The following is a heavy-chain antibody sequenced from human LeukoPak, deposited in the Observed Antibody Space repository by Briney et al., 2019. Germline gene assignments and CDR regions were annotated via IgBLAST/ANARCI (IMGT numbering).Heavy chain of an antibody. J-gene: IGHJ4*02. CDR1: GGSISSYY. Sequence: SETLSLTCTVSGGSISSYYWSWLRQPPGKGLEWIGYIYYSGSTNYNPSLKSRVTISVDTSKNQFSLKLSSVTAADTAVYYCYSAFDWFNFDYWGQGTLVTVSS. D-gene: IGHD3-9*01. CDR3: YSAFDWFNFDY. V-gene: IGHV4-59*08. CDR2: IYYSGST.